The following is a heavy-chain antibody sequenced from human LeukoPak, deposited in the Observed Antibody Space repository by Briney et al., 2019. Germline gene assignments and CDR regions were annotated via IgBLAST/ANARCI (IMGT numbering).Heavy chain of an antibody. V-gene: IGHV3-33*01. CDR3: ARVGYNSGWYEY. CDR1: GFTFSIYG. CDR2: IWEDGTNI. D-gene: IGHD6-19*01. J-gene: IGHJ4*02. Sequence: GGSLRLSCAASGFTFSIYGMHWVRQAPGKGLEFVAGIWEDGTNIHYADSVKGRFTISRDNSKNTLYLQMNSLRAEDTAAYFCARVGYNSGWYEYWGQGTLVTVSS.